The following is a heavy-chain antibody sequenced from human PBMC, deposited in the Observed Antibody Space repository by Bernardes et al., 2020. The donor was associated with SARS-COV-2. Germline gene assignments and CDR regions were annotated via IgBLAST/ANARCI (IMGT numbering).Heavy chain of an antibody. CDR3: PHSIEYGSPGAEYFQH. V-gene: IGHV2-5*01. Sequence: SGPPLAKLTQTFTLTCTFSGFSLSTPGVGVGWIRQPPGKALEWLALIYWNDDKRYRPSLKSRLTITQDTSKNQVVLTMTNMGPVDTGTYYCPHSIEYGSPGAEYFQHWGQGALVTVSS. CDR2: IYWNDDK. CDR1: GFSLSTPGVG. J-gene: IGHJ1*01. D-gene: IGHD6-19*01.